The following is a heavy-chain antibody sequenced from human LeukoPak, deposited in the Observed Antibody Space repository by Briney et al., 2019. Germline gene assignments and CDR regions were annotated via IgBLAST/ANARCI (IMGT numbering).Heavy chain of an antibody. CDR1: GXSVSSGSDY. CDR2: IYYSEST. D-gene: IGHD3-16*01. J-gene: IGHJ4*02. V-gene: IGHV4-61*01. CDR3: ARSGGVQTGGLWVY. Sequence: PSETLSLTWTVSGXSVSSGSDYWSWIRQPPGTGLEWIGYIYYSESTNYNPSLKSRVTISVDTSKNQFSLKLSSVTAADTAVYYCARSGGVQTGGLWVYWGQGTLVTVSS.